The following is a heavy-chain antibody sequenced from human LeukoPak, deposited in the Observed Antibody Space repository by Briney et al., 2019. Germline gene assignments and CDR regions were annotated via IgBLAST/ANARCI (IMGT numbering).Heavy chain of an antibody. Sequence: GRSLRLSCAASGFTFSSYAMHWVRQAPGKGLEWVAVISYDGSNKYYADSVKGRFTIPRDNSKNTLYLQMNSLRAEDTAVYYCAKDQRPLTTVTTLAKWGQGTLVTVSS. CDR1: GFTFSSYA. CDR3: AKDQRPLTTVTTLAK. D-gene: IGHD4-17*01. CDR2: ISYDGSNK. V-gene: IGHV3-30*04. J-gene: IGHJ4*02.